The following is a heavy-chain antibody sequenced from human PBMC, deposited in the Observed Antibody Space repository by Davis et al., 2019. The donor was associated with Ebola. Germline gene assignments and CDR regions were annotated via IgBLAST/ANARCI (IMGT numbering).Heavy chain of an antibody. CDR2: ISGSGGST. D-gene: IGHD6-13*01. Sequence: GESLKISCTDSVITFSSYAMTWVRQAPGKGLEWVSAISGSGGSTYYADSVRGRFTISRDNAKNSLYLQMNSLRAEDTAVYYCARRGYSSSWYGDYYYYGMDVWGKGTTVTVSS. J-gene: IGHJ6*04. CDR1: VITFSSYA. CDR3: ARRGYSSSWYGDYYYYGMDV. V-gene: IGHV3-23*01.